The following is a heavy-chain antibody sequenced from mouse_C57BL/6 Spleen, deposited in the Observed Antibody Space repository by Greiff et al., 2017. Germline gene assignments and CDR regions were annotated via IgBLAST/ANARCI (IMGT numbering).Heavy chain of an antibody. CDR1: GYTFTDYE. D-gene: IGHD1-1*01. CDR3: TSGGYYYGSSYPDY. CDR2: IDPETGGT. J-gene: IGHJ2*01. V-gene: IGHV1-15*01. Sequence: VQLQQSGAELVRPGASVTLSCKASGYTFTDYEMHWVKQTPVHGLEWIGAIDPETGGTAYNQKFKGKAILTADKSSSTAYMELRGLTSEDSAVYYCTSGGYYYGSSYPDYWGQGTTLTVSS.